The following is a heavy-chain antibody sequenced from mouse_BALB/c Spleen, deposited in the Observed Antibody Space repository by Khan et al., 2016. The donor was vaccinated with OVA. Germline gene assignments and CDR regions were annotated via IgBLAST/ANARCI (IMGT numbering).Heavy chain of an antibody. J-gene: IGHJ1*01. CDR2: ISSGSTYT. D-gene: IGHD2-1*01. V-gene: IGHV5-6-4*01. CDR3: TRDGNSAHWYCDV. Sequence: EVELVESGGGLVRPGGSLKLSCAASGFSFTSYTMSWVRQTPEKRLEWVATISSGSTYTYYPDSVKGRFTISRDNAKNTLYLQMSSLKSEDTAMYYCTRDGNSAHWYCDVWGAGTTVTVSS. CDR1: GFSFTSYT.